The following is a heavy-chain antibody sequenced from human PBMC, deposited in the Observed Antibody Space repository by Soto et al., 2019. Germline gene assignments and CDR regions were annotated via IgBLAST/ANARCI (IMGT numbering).Heavy chain of an antibody. CDR3: ARVASDYINSADH. Sequence: EVQLLESGGGLVQQGGSLRLSCAASGFIFNAYAMTWVRQAPGKGLEWVSAIGGSGGNTYYAASVKGRFTISRDNSKDTGDLAMNRLRVADTAVYFCARVASDYINSADHWGQGILVTFSS. D-gene: IGHD4-4*01. CDR2: IGGSGGNT. CDR1: GFIFNAYA. J-gene: IGHJ4*02. V-gene: IGHV3-23*01.